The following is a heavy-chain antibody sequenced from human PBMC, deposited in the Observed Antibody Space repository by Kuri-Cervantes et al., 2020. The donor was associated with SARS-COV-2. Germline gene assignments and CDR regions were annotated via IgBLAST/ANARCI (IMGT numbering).Heavy chain of an antibody. Sequence: ASVKVSCKASGYTFTSYGISWVRQAPGQGLEWMGWISAYNGNTNYAQKLQGRVTMTRDTSTSTVYMELSSLRSEDTAVYYCARDPTPYYDFWSGSYYFDYWGQGTLVTVSS. V-gene: IGHV1-18*01. CDR3: ARDPTPYYDFWSGSYYFDY. CDR2: ISAYNGNT. D-gene: IGHD3-3*01. J-gene: IGHJ4*02. CDR1: GYTFTSYG.